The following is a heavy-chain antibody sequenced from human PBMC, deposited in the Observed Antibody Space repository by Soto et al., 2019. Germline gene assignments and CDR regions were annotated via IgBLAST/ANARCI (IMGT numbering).Heavy chain of an antibody. CDR3: ALERASSGYYHNNLIDY. CDR1: GGSFSGYY. J-gene: IGHJ4*02. V-gene: IGHV4-34*01. Sequence: PSETLSLTCAVYGGSFSGYYWSWIRQPPGKGLEWIGEINHSGSTNYNPSLKSRVTISVDTSKNQFSLKLSSVTAADTAVYYCALERASSGYYHNNLIDYWGQGALVTVS. CDR2: INHSGST. D-gene: IGHD3-22*01.